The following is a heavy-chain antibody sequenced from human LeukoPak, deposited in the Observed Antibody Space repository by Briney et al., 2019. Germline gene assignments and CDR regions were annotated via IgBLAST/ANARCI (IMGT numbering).Heavy chain of an antibody. Sequence: SETLSLTCTVSGGSISSYYWRWIRQPAGKGLEWIGRIYTSGSTNYNPSLKSRVTMSVDTSKNQFSLKLSSVTAADTAVYYCARHTMVRGVPTYYFDYWGQGTLVTVSS. CDR1: GGSISSYY. V-gene: IGHV4-4*07. J-gene: IGHJ4*02. CDR3: ARHTMVRGVPTYYFDY. D-gene: IGHD3-10*01. CDR2: IYTSGST.